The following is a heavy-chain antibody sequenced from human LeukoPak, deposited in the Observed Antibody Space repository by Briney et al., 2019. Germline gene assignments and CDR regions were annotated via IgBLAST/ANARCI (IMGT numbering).Heavy chain of an antibody. V-gene: IGHV3-23*01. Sequence: PGGSLRLSCAASRFTFSDSAVSWVRHSPGEGLKWVSSISDTGGRTYYADSVKGRFTITRDNSRNTVNLQMNSLRAGDTARYYCAKGGQDFDFWRFDLWGQGILVIVSS. J-gene: IGHJ5*02. CDR1: RFTFSDSA. CDR3: AKGGQDFDFWRFDL. D-gene: IGHD3-3*01. CDR2: ISDTGGRT.